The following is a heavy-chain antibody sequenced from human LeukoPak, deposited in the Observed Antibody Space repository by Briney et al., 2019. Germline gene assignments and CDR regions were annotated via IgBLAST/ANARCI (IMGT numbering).Heavy chain of an antibody. V-gene: IGHV3-23*01. CDR1: GFTFSSCA. J-gene: IGHJ4*02. CDR3: VKYYDSSGSYYFDY. Sequence: GRSLRLSRAASGFTFSSCAMSGVRGAPGKRLEDVSAISGSGASKYYADSVKGRFTISRDNSRNTLYLQMNSLRAEDTAVYYCVKYYDSSGSYYFDYWGQGTLVTVSS. D-gene: IGHD3-22*01. CDR2: ISGSGASK.